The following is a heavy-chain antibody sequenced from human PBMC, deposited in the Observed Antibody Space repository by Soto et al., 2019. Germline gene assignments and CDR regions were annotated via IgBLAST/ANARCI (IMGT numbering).Heavy chain of an antibody. V-gene: IGHV1-2*04. J-gene: IGHJ4*02. CDR1: GYTFTGYY. CDR2: INPNSGGT. CDR3: ARDRALGYCSSTSCNEPGPFDY. Sequence: ASVKVSCKASGYTFTGYYMHWVRQAPGQGLEWMGWINPNSGGTNYAQKFQGWVTMTRDTSISTAYMELSRLRSDDTAVYYCARDRALGYCSSTSCNEPGPFDYWGQGTLVTVSS. D-gene: IGHD2-2*01.